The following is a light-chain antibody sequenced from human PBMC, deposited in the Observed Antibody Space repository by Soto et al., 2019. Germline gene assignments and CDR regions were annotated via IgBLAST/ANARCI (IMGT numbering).Light chain of an antibody. CDR1: HSVSTSY. V-gene: IGKV3-20*01. J-gene: IGKJ1*01. CDR3: QHYWSPPSWT. CDR2: AAS. Sequence: EIVLTQSPGTLSLSPGERATLSCRASHSVSTSYLAWYQQKPGQPPRLLIYAASSRATGIPDRFSGSGSGTDFTLTISILEPEDSAVYYCQHYWSPPSWTFGQGTKVEIK.